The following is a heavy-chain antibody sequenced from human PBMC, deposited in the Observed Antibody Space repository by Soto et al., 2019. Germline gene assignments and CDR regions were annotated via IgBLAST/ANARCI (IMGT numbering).Heavy chain of an antibody. CDR1: GGSISSYY. CDR2: IYYSGST. D-gene: IGHD3-9*01. J-gene: IGHJ4*02. CDR3: ARMAATYYDILTGYSHFDY. Sequence: SETLSLTCTVSGGSISSYYWSWIRQPPGKGLEWIGYIYYSGSTNYNPSLKSRVTISVDTSKNQFSLKLSSVTAADTAVYYCARMAATYYDILTGYSHFDYWGQGTLVTVSS. V-gene: IGHV4-59*01.